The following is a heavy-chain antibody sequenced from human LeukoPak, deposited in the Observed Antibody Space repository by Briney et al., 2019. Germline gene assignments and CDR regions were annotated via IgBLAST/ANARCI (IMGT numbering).Heavy chain of an antibody. J-gene: IGHJ4*02. Sequence: SVKVSCKASGGTFSSYAISWVRQAPGQGLEWMGRIIPILGIANYAQKFQGRVTITADKPTSTAYMELSSLRSEDTAVYYCASVRGFWSGYSSYFDYWGQGTLVTVSS. D-gene: IGHD3-3*01. CDR3: ASVRGFWSGYSSYFDY. V-gene: IGHV1-69*04. CDR2: IIPILGIA. CDR1: GGTFSSYA.